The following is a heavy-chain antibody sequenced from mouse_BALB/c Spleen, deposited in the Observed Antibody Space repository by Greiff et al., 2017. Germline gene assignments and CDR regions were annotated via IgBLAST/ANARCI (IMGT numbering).Heavy chain of an antibody. CDR3: ARLWYYYYAMDY. V-gene: IGHV3-6*02. CDR1: GYSITSGYY. J-gene: IGHJ4*01. Sequence: EVKLQESGPGLVKPSQSLSLTCSVTGYSITSGYYWNWIRQFPGNKLEWMGYISYDGSNNYNPSLKNRISITRDTSKNQFFLKLNSVTTEDTATYYCARLWYYYYAMDYWGQGTSVTVSS. CDR2: ISYDGSN. D-gene: IGHD2-1*01.